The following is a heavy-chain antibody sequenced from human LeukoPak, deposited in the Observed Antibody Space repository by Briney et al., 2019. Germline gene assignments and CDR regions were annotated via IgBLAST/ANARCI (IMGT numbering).Heavy chain of an antibody. CDR1: GGTFSSYA. CDR3: ARGSSEYYYGMDV. CDR2: IIPIFGTA. J-gene: IGHJ6*02. V-gene: IGHV1-69*13. D-gene: IGHD3-10*01. Sequence: SVTVSCKASGGTFSSYAISWVRQAPGQGLEWMGGIIPIFGTANYAQKFQGRVTVTADESTSTAYMELSSLRSEVTAVYYCARGSSEYYYGMDVWGQGTTVTVSS.